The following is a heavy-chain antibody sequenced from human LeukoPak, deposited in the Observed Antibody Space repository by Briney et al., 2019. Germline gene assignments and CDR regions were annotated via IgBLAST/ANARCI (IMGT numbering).Heavy chain of an antibody. D-gene: IGHD3-3*01. Sequence: SETLSLTCTVSGGSISSSNYYWGWIRQPPGKGLEWIGSIYYSGSTYYNPSLKSRVTISVDTSKNQFSLKLSSVTAADTAVYYCARQGVPLRFLEWLLYLDFWGQGTLVTVSS. CDR2: IYYSGST. J-gene: IGHJ4*02. CDR3: ARQGVPLRFLEWLLYLDF. CDR1: GGSISSSNYY. V-gene: IGHV4-39*01.